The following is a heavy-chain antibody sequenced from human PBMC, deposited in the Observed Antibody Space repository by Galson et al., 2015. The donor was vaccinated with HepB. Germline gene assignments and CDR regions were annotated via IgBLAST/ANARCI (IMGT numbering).Heavy chain of an antibody. V-gene: IGHV3-21*01. Sequence: SLRLSCAASGFTFSSYSMNWVRQAPGKGLEWVSSISSSSSYIYYADSVKGRFTISRDNAKNSLYLQMNSLRAEDTAVYYCARGTDLPYGYYDFWSGYYRWFDPWGQGTLVTVSS. D-gene: IGHD3-3*01. CDR3: ARGTDLPYGYYDFWSGYYRWFDP. J-gene: IGHJ5*02. CDR2: ISSSSSYI. CDR1: GFTFSSYS.